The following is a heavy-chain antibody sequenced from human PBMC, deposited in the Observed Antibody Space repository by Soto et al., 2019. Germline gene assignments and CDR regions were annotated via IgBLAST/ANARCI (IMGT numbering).Heavy chain of an antibody. D-gene: IGHD6-13*01. J-gene: IGHJ4*02. CDR3: ARVPMGIAAAGYPFDY. V-gene: IGHV3-21*01. CDR2: ISSSSSYI. CDR1: GFTFSSYS. Sequence: EVQLLESGGGLVQPGGSLRLSCAASGFTFSSYSMNWVRQAPGKGLEWVSSISSSSSYIYYADSVKGRFTISRDNAKNSLYLQMNSLRAEDTAVYYCARVPMGIAAAGYPFDYWGQGTLVTVSS.